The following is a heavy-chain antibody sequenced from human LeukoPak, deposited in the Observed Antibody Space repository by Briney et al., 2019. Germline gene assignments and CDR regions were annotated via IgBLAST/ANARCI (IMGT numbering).Heavy chain of an antibody. CDR2: FDPEDGET. CDR3: ARRDGDYDFDY. Sequence: ASVTVSCKVSGYTLTELSMHWVRQAPGKGLEWMGGFDPEDGETIYAQKFQGRVTMTRDTSTSTVYMELSSLRSEDTAVYYCARRDGDYDFDYWGQGTLVTVSS. CDR1: GYTLTELS. D-gene: IGHD4-17*01. V-gene: IGHV1-24*01. J-gene: IGHJ4*02.